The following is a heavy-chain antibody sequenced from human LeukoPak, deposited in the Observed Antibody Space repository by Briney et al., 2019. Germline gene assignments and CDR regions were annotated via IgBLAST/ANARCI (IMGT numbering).Heavy chain of an antibody. CDR1: GCTISSSGYH. J-gene: IGHJ4*02. CDR2: IYSSGST. V-gene: IGHV4-39*02. CDR3: ARERGRLVDY. D-gene: IGHD6-25*01. Sequence: SETLSLTCTVSGCTISSSGYHWGRIPQPPGTGMEWIGSIYSSGSTYYDPSLKSRVNISVDTSKNQFSLRLSSVTAADTAVYYCARERGRLVDYWGQGTLVIVSS.